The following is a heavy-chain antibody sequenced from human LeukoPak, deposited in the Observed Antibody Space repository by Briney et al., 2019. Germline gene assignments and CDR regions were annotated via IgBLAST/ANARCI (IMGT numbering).Heavy chain of an antibody. D-gene: IGHD3-9*01. CDR1: GYTFTSYD. Sequence: ASVKVSCKASGYTFTSYDINWVLQATGQRPEWKGWMNPNSGNTGYAQKFQGRVTMTRNTSISTAYMELSSLRSEDTVFFQAEDGIRDFDWFYYFDYWGQGTLVTVSS. CDR3: EDGIRDFDWFYYFDY. CDR2: MNPNSGNT. J-gene: IGHJ4*02. V-gene: IGHV1-8*01.